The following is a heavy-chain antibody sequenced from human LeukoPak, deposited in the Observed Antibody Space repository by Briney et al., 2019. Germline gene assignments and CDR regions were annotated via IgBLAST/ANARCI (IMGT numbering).Heavy chain of an antibody. V-gene: IGHV3-48*03. Sequence: GGSLRLSCEASGFTFSSYEMNWVRQAPGKGLEWVSYITSSGRTIYYADSVEGRFTISRDNAENSLYLQMNSLRAEDTAVYYCARESAYCSGISCYFDYWGQGALVTVSS. CDR1: GFTFSSYE. D-gene: IGHD2-15*01. CDR2: ITSSGRTI. J-gene: IGHJ4*02. CDR3: ARESAYCSGISCYFDY.